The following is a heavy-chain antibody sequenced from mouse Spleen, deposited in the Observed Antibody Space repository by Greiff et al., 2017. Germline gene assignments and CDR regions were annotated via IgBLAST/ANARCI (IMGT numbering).Heavy chain of an antibody. CDR2: INPYNGDT. CDR3: ARVCEDGYYFDY. J-gene: IGHJ2*01. Sequence: VQLQQSGPELVKPGDSVKISCKASGYSFTGYFMHWVMQSHGKSLEWIGRINPYNGDTFYNQKFKGKATLTVDKSSSTAHMELRSLTSEDSAVYYCARVCEDGYYFDYWGQGTTLTVSS. CDR1: GYSFTGYF. V-gene: IGHV1-20*01. D-gene: IGHD2-3*01.